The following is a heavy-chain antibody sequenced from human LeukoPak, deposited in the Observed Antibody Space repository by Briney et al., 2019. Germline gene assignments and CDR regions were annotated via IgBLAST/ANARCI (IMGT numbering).Heavy chain of an antibody. Sequence: GESLKISCKGSGYSFTSYWIVWVRQMPGKGLEWMGIIYPGDSDTRYSPSFQGQVTISVDKSISIAYLQWSSPKASDTAMYFCARGYYNFDLWGRGTLVTVSS. CDR1: GYSFTSYW. V-gene: IGHV5-51*01. CDR2: IYPGDSDT. CDR3: ARGYYNFDL. D-gene: IGHD1-26*01. J-gene: IGHJ2*01.